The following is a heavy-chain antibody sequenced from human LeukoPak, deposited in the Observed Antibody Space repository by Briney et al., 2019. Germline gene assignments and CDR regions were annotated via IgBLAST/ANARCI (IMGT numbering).Heavy chain of an antibody. V-gene: IGHV4-59*08. D-gene: IGHD3-3*01. CDR1: GGSISSYY. J-gene: IGHJ6*03. CDR3: ARLKDFWSGYYGDYYYYMDV. CDR2: IYYSGGT. Sequence: SETLSLTCTVSGGSISSYYWSWIRQPPGKGLEWIGYIYYSGGTNYNPSLKSRVTISVDTSKNQFSLKLSSVTAADTAVYYCARLKDFWSGYYGDYYYYMDVWGKGTTVTVSS.